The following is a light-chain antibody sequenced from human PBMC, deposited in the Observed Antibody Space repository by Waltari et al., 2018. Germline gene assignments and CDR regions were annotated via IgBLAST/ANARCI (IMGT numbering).Light chain of an antibody. CDR1: QDLRNT. Sequence: DIQMTQSPSSLSASVVDLVTITCRASQDLRNTLDWFQQKPGRAPKRLIYVATSLQSGFPSRFSGSASGTEFTLTIVSLQPEDFATYFCLQHNSYPRAFGQGTRVEVK. CDR3: LQHNSYPRA. V-gene: IGKV1-17*01. CDR2: VAT. J-gene: IGKJ1*01.